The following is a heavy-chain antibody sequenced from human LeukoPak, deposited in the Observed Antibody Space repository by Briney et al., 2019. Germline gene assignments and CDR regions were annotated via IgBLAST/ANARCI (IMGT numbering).Heavy chain of an antibody. CDR3: ATDRDSDPSCYYVI. CDR2: ITASGSGT. Sequence: GGSLRLSCTASGLSSSDYVTTWVRQAPGKGLEWVSSITASGSGTVYADSAKGRFTISRDNSQNTVFLQMNTLRAEDTAIYYCATDRDSDPSCYYVIGGQGTLVTVSS. J-gene: IGHJ4*02. V-gene: IGHV3-23*01. CDR1: GLSSSDYV. D-gene: IGHD3-22*01.